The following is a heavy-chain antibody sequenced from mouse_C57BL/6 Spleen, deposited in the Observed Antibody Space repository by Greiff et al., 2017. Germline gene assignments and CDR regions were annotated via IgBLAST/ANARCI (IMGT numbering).Heavy chain of an antibody. CDR1: GYAFSSSW. J-gene: IGHJ3*01. CDR2: IYPCDGYT. Sequence: VQLQQSGPELVKPGASVTISCKASGYAFSSSWMNWVKQRPGKGLEWIGRIYPCDGYTNYNGKFKGKATLTADKSSSTAYMQLSSLTSEDSAVYFCASNSYGWFAYWGQGTLVTVSA. V-gene: IGHV1-82*01. CDR3: ASNSYGWFAY. D-gene: IGHD1-1*01.